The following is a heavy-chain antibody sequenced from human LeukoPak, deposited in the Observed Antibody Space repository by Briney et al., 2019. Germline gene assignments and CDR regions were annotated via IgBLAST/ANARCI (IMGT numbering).Heavy chain of an antibody. J-gene: IGHJ4*02. Sequence: PSETLSLTGIVSGGSISDHCWSWIRQPPGKALDGMGHISYSGRTNYNPSLKSRVTISLDTSRNQFSLKLTSVTAADTAVYYCARVFSDSSGYPFDNWGQGTLVTVSS. D-gene: IGHD3-22*01. CDR3: ARVFSDSSGYPFDN. CDR1: GGSISDHC. CDR2: ISYSGRT. V-gene: IGHV4-59*11.